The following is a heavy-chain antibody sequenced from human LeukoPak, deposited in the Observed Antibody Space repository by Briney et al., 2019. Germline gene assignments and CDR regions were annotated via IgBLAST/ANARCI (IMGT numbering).Heavy chain of an antibody. V-gene: IGHV3-48*03. D-gene: IGHD5-12*01. CDR1: GVTLSSYE. CDR2: ISSSGSTI. J-gene: IGHJ4*02. Sequence: GGFLRLSCAASGVTLSSYEMNWGRKAPGKGLEWVSYISSSGSTIYYADSVKGRFTISRDNAKNSLYLQMNSLRAEDTAVYYCARGSGYDPNFDYWGQGTLVTVSP. CDR3: ARGSGYDPNFDY.